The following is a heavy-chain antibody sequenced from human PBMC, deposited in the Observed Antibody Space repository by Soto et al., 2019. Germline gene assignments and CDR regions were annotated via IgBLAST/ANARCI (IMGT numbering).Heavy chain of an antibody. CDR1: GFSVTNNY. V-gene: IGHV3-66*01. CDR2: IYSGGRT. CDR3: VREDFGDNGYFDY. J-gene: IGHJ4*02. Sequence: PGGSLTLSCAAPGFSVTNNYMNWVRQAPGKGLEWVSSIYSGGRTFYADSVKDRFTLSRDNSKNTLYLQMDSLRADDTAVYYCVREDFGDNGYFDYWGQGT. D-gene: IGHD4-17*01.